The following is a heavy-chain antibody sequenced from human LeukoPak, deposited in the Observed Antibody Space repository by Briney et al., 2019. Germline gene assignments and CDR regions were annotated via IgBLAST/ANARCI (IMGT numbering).Heavy chain of an antibody. CDR2: ISYDGSNK. CDR3: ARGPDCSGGSCYSADAFDI. V-gene: IGHV3-30-3*01. D-gene: IGHD2-15*01. CDR1: GFTFSSYA. Sequence: GRSLRLSCAASGFTFSSYAMHWVRQAPGKGLEWVAVISYDGSNKYYADSVKGRFTISRDNSKNTLYLQMNSLRAEDTAVYYCARGPDCSGGSCYSADAFDIWGQGTMVTVSS. J-gene: IGHJ3*02.